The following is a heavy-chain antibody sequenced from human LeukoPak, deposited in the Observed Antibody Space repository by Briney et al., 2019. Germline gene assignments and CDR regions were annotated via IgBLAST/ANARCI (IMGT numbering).Heavy chain of an antibody. CDR3: ARGYCSGGSCYPTDY. J-gene: IGHJ4*02. CDR2: ISSSSSYI. CDR1: GFTFSSYS. Sequence: GGSLRLSCAASGFTFSSYSMNWVRQAPGKGLEWVSSISSSSSYIYYADSVKGRFTISRDNAKNSLYLQMNSLRAEDTAVYYSARGYCSGGSCYPTDYWGQGTLVTVSS. V-gene: IGHV3-21*01. D-gene: IGHD2-15*01.